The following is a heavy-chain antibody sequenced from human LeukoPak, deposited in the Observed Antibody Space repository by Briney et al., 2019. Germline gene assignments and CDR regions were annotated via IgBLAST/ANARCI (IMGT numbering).Heavy chain of an antibody. J-gene: IGHJ4*02. Sequence: SETLSLTCTVSGGSISSYYWSWIRQPAGQGLEWIGRIYTSGSTNYNPSLKSRVTMSVDTSKNQFSLTLSSVTAADTAVYYCARALGYCSSTSCYIDYWGQGTLVTVSS. D-gene: IGHD2-2*02. CDR3: ARALGYCSSTSCYIDY. V-gene: IGHV4-4*07. CDR2: IYTSGST. CDR1: GGSISSYY.